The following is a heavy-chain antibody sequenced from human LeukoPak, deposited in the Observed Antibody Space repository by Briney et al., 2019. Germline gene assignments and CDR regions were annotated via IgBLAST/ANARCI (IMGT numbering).Heavy chain of an antibody. V-gene: IGHV3-23*01. CDR1: GFAFSSYA. CDR3: AKDANCSGDRCWRWFDP. J-gene: IGHJ5*02. CDR2: ISGSGGST. Sequence: GGSLRLSCAASGFAFSSYAMSWVRQAPGKGLEWVSTISGSGGSTYYADSVKGRFTISRDNSKNTLYLQMNSLRAEDTAVYYCAKDANCSGDRCWRWFDPWGQGTLVTVSS. D-gene: IGHD2-15*01.